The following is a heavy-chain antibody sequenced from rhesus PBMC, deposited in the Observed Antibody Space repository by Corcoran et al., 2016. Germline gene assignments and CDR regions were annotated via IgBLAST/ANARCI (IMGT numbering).Heavy chain of an antibody. CDR2: INGNSGST. D-gene: IGHD4-4*01. CDR3: ARDSPSMVATISYGLDS. V-gene: IGHV4-80*01. Sequence: QVQLQESGPGLVKPSATLSLTCTVSGASISSNWWSWIRQPPGKGLEGLGEINGNSGSTNYNPSLKSRVTISKDASKNQFSLKLSSVTAADTAVYYCARDSPSMVATISYGLDSWGQGVVVTVSS. CDR1: GASISSNW. J-gene: IGHJ6*01.